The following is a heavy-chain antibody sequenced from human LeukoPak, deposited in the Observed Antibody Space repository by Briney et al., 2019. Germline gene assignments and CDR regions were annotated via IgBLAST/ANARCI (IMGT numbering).Heavy chain of an antibody. Sequence: ASVKVSCKASGYTFTGYYMHWVRQAPGQGLEWMGWINPNSGGTNYAQKFQGWVNMPRDTSISTAYMELSRLRSDDTAVYHCERAPGSIFAQWGIAVAGLNYFDYWGQGTLVTVSS. V-gene: IGHV1-2*04. CDR2: INPNSGGT. J-gene: IGHJ4*02. D-gene: IGHD6-19*01. CDR3: ERAPGSIFAQWGIAVAGLNYFDY. CDR1: GYTFTGYY.